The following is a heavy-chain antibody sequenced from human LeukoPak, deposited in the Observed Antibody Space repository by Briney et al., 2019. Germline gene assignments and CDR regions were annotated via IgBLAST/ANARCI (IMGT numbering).Heavy chain of an antibody. D-gene: IGHD2-8*01. CDR3: AKDGCTNGVCFFDY. CDR1: GFTFSSYE. CDR2: ISSSGSSI. V-gene: IGHV3-48*03. Sequence: GGSLRLSCAASGFTFSSYEMNWVRQAPGKGLEGISNISSSGSSIYYADSVKGRFTISRDNAKNSLYLQMNSLRAEDTAVYYCAKDGCTNGVCFFDYWGQGTLVTVSS. J-gene: IGHJ4*02.